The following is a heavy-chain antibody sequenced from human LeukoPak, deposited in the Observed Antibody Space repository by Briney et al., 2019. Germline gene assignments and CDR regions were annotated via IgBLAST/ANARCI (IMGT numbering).Heavy chain of an antibody. CDR3: ARSGVDTYGLQASGDFDY. CDR2: ISSNSGDT. CDR1: GYTFTGYY. J-gene: IGHJ4*02. Sequence: ASVKVSCKASGYTFTGYYVHWVRQAPGQGLEWMGRISSNSGDTNYAQKFQGRVTMTRDTSSSTAYMELIRLRSDDTAVYYCARSGVDTYGLQASGDFDYWGQGILVTVSS. V-gene: IGHV1-2*06. D-gene: IGHD5-18*01.